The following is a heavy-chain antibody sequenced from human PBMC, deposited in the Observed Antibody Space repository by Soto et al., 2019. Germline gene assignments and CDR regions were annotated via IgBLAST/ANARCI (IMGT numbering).Heavy chain of an antibody. Sequence: SETLTITCTLSDGPISSYYWSWIGQPPGKGLEWIGYIYYSGSTNYNPSLKSRVTISVDTSKNQFSLKLSSVTAADTAVYYCARVRRDGYNIFDYWGQGTMVTVSS. CDR3: ARVRRDGYNIFDY. CDR2: IYYSGST. J-gene: IGHJ4*02. V-gene: IGHV4-59*01. D-gene: IGHD5-12*01. CDR1: DGPISSYY.